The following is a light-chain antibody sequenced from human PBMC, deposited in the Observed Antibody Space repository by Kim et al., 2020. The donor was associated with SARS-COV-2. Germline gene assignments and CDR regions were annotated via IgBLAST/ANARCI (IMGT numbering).Light chain of an antibody. J-gene: IGKJ2*01. CDR1: ETVYSY. V-gene: IGKV3-15*01. CDR3: QQYKNWPPYT. Sequence: VSPGERATLSCRASETVYSYLAWYQLKPGQAPRLLIYGASTRSTGVPARFSGSGSGTEFTLTISSLQSEDFAVYFCQQYKNWPPYTFGQGTKLEI. CDR2: GAS.